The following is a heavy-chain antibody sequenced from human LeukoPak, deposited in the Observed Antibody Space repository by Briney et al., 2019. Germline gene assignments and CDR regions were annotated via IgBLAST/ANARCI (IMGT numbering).Heavy chain of an antibody. Sequence: GGSLRLSCAASGFTVNSNSMSWVRQATGKGLECVAAIYSGDSTYYPDSVKGRFSISRDNSKNTPYLQMSSLRAEDTAIYYCVGRPYYYYGMDVWGQGTTVTVSS. CDR2: IYSGDST. V-gene: IGHV3-53*01. CDR1: GFTVNSNS. CDR3: VGRPYYYYGMDV. J-gene: IGHJ6*02.